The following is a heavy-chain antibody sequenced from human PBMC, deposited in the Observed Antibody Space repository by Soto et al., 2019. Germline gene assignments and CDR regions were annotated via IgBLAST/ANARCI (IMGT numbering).Heavy chain of an antibody. D-gene: IGHD3-10*01. CDR3: ARRSYGSGVDL. CDR1: GGSISSSGHY. J-gene: IGHJ5*02. CDR2: IFYSGGT. Sequence: QLQLQESGPGLVKPSEALSLTCTVSGGSISSSGHYWGWIRQTPGKGLEWIGIIFYSGGTHYNASFRSRVSISVDSSKNQLSLKVTSVTAADTAVYYCARRSYGSGVDLWGRGTLVTVSS. V-gene: IGHV4-39*01.